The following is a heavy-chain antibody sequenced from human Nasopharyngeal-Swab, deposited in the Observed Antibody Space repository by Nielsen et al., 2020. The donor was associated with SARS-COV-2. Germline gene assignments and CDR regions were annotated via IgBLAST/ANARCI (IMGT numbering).Heavy chain of an antibody. V-gene: IGHV3-23*01. J-gene: IGHJ2*01. D-gene: IGHD2-15*01. CDR1: KFTFGSYA. Sequence: GGSLRLSCAASKFTFGSYAMSWVRQAPGKGLEWVSAIGGTGGSTYYADSVKGQFTISRDNSKNTLYLQMNSLRAEDTAVYYCAKDRGCSGGSCYVHWYFDLWGRGTLVTVSS. CDR3: AKDRGCSGGSCYVHWYFDL. CDR2: IGGTGGST.